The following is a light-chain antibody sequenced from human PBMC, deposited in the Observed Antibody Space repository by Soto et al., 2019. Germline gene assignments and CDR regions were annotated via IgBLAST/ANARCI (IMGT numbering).Light chain of an antibody. J-gene: IGLJ2*01. CDR2: MNN. CDR1: ISNIGSNF. V-gene: IGLV1-47*01. Sequence: QSVLTQPSSASGTPGQRVTISCSGSISNIGSNFIYWYQQLPGTAPKLLIYMNNQRPSGVPDRFSGSKSGNSASLAISGLRSEDEADYHCAAWDDSLSGVVFGGGTKVTVL. CDR3: AAWDDSLSGVV.